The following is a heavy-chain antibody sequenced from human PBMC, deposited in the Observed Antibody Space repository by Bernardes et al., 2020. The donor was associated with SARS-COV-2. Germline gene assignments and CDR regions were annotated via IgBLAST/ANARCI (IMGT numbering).Heavy chain of an antibody. CDR1: GGSLSTSEMC. CDR3: ARMRSYSYGLDV. D-gene: IGHD4-4*01. Sequence: SGPTLVKPTHTLTLTCTFSGGSLSTSEMCVNWIRQPPGKALEWLALIDWDDDKYYSTSLKTRLTISKDTSKNQVVLTMTNMDPVDTATYYCARMRSYSYGLDVWGQGTTVTVSS. V-gene: IGHV2-70*01. CDR2: IDWDDDK. J-gene: IGHJ6*02.